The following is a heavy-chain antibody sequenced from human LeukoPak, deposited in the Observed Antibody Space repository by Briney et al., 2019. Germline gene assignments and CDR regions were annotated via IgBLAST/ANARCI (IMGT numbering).Heavy chain of an antibody. J-gene: IGHJ6*03. CDR3: AKTYYYYYMDV. V-gene: IGHV4-59*01. CDR2: IYYSGST. Sequence: SETLSLTCTVSGGSISSYYWSWIRQPPGKGLEWIGYIYYSGSTNYNPSLKSRVTISVDTSKNQFSLKLSSVTAADTAVYYCAKTYYYYYMDVWGKGTTVTVSS. CDR1: GGSISSYY.